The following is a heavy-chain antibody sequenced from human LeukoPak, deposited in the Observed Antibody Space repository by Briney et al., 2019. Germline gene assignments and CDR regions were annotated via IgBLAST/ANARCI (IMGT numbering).Heavy chain of an antibody. J-gene: IGHJ4*02. V-gene: IGHV3-23*01. CDR3: ATVYPLLRWTFDY. CDR2: IRGSGGST. D-gene: IGHD2/OR15-2a*01. CDR1: GFTFSSYA. Sequence: PGGSLRLSCAASGFTFSSYAMSWVRQAPGKGLEWVSAIRGSGGSTYYADSVKGRFTISRDNSKNTLYLQMNSLKAEDTGVYYRATVYPLLRWTFDYGDQGKVVPVSA.